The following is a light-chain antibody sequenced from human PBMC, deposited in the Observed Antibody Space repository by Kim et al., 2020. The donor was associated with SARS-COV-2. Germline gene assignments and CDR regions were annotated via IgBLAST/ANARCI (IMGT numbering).Light chain of an antibody. Sequence: QSALTQPPSVSGSPGQSVTISCTGTNGDVGAYKYVSWYQQHPGKVPKLIIYDVNKRPSGVPDRFSGSKSGNTASLTISGLQSEDEADYYCCSFADTSTPYVFGTGTKVTVL. V-gene: IGLV2-11*01. CDR1: NGDVGAYKY. CDR3: CSFADTSTPYV. CDR2: DVN. J-gene: IGLJ1*01.